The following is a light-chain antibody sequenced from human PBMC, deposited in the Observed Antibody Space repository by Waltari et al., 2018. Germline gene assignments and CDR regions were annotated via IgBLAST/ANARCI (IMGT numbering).Light chain of an antibody. Sequence: SYVLTQPPSESAAPGQEATITCGGNNIERKSVHWYQQRPGQAPLLVVYDDSDRASGIPERFSGSKSGDTATLTISRVEAGDEADYSCQVWDGGRVVFGGGTKLTVL. CDR2: DDS. J-gene: IGLJ3*02. CDR3: QVWDGGRVV. CDR1: NIERKS. V-gene: IGLV3-21*02.